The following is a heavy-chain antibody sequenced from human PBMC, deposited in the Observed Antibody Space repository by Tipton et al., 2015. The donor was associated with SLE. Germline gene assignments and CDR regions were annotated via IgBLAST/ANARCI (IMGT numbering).Heavy chain of an antibody. CDR3: AIEWATNAFDI. CDR1: GGSISSYY. Sequence: LRLSCTVSGGSISSYYWSWIRQPPGKGLEWIGYIYYSGSTNYNPSLKSRVTISVDTSKNQFSLKLSSVTAADTAVYYCAIEWATNAFDIWGQGTMVTVSS. CDR2: IYYSGST. J-gene: IGHJ3*02. V-gene: IGHV4-59*12. D-gene: IGHD1-26*01.